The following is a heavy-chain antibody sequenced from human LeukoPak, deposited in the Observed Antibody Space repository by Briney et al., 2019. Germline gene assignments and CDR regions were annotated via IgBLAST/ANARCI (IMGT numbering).Heavy chain of an antibody. V-gene: IGHV3-48*03. CDR3: ARGDPHADL. J-gene: IGHJ5*02. Sequence: HAGGSLRLSCAASGFDLNTYEMNWVRQAPGKELEWIADITISGHTKNYADSVKGRFTISRDNAGTSLYLQMSSLTVEDTGVYYCARGDPHADLWGQGTLVNGFS. CDR1: GFDLNTYE. CDR2: ITISGHTK.